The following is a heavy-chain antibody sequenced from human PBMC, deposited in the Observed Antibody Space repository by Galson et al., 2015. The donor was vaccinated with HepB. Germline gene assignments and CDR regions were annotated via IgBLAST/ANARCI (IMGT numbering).Heavy chain of an antibody. D-gene: IGHD6-6*01. CDR3: ARDGYSSSGGYFMGV. CDR2: INAGVGNT. V-gene: IGHV1-3*01. J-gene: IGHJ6*03. Sequence: SVKVSCKASGYTFASYAMHWVRQAPGQRLEWMGWINAGVGNTKYSQKFQGRVTITRDTSASTAYMEVSSLTSEDTAVNYCARDGYSSSGGYFMGVWGKGTTVTVSS. CDR1: GYTFASYA.